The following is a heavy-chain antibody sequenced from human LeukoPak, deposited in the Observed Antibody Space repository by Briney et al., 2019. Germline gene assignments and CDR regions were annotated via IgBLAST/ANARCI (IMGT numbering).Heavy chain of an antibody. CDR1: GFTFSTSA. CDR2: ISGSGGGT. CDR3: AKGTAAVDY. Sequence: PGESLRLSCAASGFTFSTSAMSCVRQAPGKGLEWVSNISGSGGGTYYADSVKGRFTISRDNSKNTLYLQMNSLRAEDTAVYYCAKGTAAVDYWGQGTLVTVSS. V-gene: IGHV3-23*01. J-gene: IGHJ4*02. D-gene: IGHD6-13*01.